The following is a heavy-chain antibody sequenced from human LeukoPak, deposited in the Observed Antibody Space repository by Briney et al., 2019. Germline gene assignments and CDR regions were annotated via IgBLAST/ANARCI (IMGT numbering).Heavy chain of an antibody. CDR1: GFTVSSNY. V-gene: IGHV3-7*01. J-gene: IGHJ4*02. CDR2: IKQEGSEK. D-gene: IGHD3-22*01. CDR3: ARDDHYYDSSGYQNY. Sequence: PGGSLRLSCAASGFTVSSNYMSWVRQAPGKGLEWVANIKQEGSEKFYVDSVKGRFTISRDNAKNSLYLQMNSLRAEDTAVYYCARDDHYYDSSGYQNYWGQGTLVTVSS.